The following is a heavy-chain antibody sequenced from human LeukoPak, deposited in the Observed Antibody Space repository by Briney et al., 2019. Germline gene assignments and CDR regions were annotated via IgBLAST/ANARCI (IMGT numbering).Heavy chain of an antibody. D-gene: IGHD3-10*01. CDR1: GGSISSYY. CDR2: IYYSGST. V-gene: IGHV4-59*06. CDR3: ARGPTMVRGSLFAFDI. Sequence: PSETLSLTCTVSGGSISSYYWSWTRQPAGKGLEWIGYIYYSGSTYYNPSLKSRVTISVDTSKNQFSLKLSSVTAADTAVYYCARGPTMVRGSLFAFDIWGQGTMVTVSS. J-gene: IGHJ3*02.